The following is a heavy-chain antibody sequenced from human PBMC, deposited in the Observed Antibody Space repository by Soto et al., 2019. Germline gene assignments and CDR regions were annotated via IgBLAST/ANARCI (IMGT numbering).Heavy chain of an antibody. V-gene: IGHV1-24*01. CDR3: AIGVTAMAPFDH. Sequence: ASVKVSCKVSGYTLTELSMHWVRQAPGKGLEWMGGFDPEDGETIYAQKFQGRVTMTEDTSTDTAYMELSSLRSEDTAVYYCAIGVTAMAPFDHWGQGTLVTVSS. CDR2: FDPEDGET. CDR1: GYTLTELS. J-gene: IGHJ4*02. D-gene: IGHD5-18*01.